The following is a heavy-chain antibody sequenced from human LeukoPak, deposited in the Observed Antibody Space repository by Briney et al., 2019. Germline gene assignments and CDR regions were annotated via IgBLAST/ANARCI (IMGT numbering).Heavy chain of an antibody. J-gene: IGHJ6*03. CDR1: GYTFTSYG. CDR3: ARFFSSTSLLYGGYYYYMDV. D-gene: IGHD2-2*01. V-gene: IGHV1-18*01. CDR2: ISAYNGNT. Sequence: ASVKVSCKASGYTFTSYGISWVRQAPGQGREWMGWISAYNGNTNYAQKLQGRVTMTTDTSTSTAYMELRSLRSDDTAVYYCARFFSSTSLLYGGYYYYMDVWGKGTTVTVSS.